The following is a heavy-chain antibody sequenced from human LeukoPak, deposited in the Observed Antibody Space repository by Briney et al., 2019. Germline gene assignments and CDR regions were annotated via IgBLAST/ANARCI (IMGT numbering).Heavy chain of an antibody. D-gene: IGHD6-13*01. J-gene: IGHJ4*02. CDR3: ARGHGTHSSSWPPYFDY. CDR2: INWNGGTT. V-gene: IGHV3-20*04. Sequence: PGGSLRLSCAASGVDFDDHGMSWVRQAPGKGLEWLSGINWNGGTTDYADSVKGRFTISRDNAKNSLYLQMNSLRAGDTAVYYCARGHGTHSSSWPPYFDYWGQGTLVTVSS. CDR1: GVDFDDHG.